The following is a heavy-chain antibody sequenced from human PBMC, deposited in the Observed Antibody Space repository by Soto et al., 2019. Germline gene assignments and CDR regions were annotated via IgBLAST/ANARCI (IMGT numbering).Heavy chain of an antibody. Sequence: EVQLVESEGDLVQPGGSLRLSCSASGFAFSAHWMTWVRQTPGKGLEWVANISPEGSTKYYVDSAKGRFTISRDNAKNLSYLQMNSLTVGDTAVYSCVRDHVTPGLYFDKWGQGTLVTVSS. J-gene: IGHJ4*02. CDR2: ISPEGSTK. V-gene: IGHV3-7*01. D-gene: IGHD4-4*01. CDR1: GFAFSAHW. CDR3: VRDHVTPGLYFDK.